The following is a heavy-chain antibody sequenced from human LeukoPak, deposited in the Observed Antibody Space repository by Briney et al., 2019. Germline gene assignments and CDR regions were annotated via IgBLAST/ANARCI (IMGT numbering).Heavy chain of an antibody. J-gene: IGHJ6*02. CDR3: ARGSSGWYSDYGMDV. Sequence: GGSLRPPCAASGFPSVSFARHWVRQAPGKGLGWVAVISYDGSNKYYADSVKGRFTISRDNSKNTLYLQMNSLRAEDTAVYYCARGSSGWYSDYGMDVWGQGTTVTVSS. CDR1: GFPSVSFA. CDR2: ISYDGSNK. D-gene: IGHD6-19*01. V-gene: IGHV3-30-3*01.